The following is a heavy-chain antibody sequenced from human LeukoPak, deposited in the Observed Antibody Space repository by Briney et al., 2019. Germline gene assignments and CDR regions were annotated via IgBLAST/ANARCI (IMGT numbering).Heavy chain of an antibody. V-gene: IGHV1-69*05. CDR3: ARDCSSTSCYAGLVDY. Sequence: SVKVSCKASGGTFSSYAISWVRRAPGQGLEWMGRIIPIFGTANYAQKFQGRVTITTDESTSTAYMELSSLRSEDTAVYYCARDCSSTSCYAGLVDYWGQGTLVTVSS. CDR2: IIPIFGTA. J-gene: IGHJ4*02. CDR1: GGTFSSYA. D-gene: IGHD2-2*01.